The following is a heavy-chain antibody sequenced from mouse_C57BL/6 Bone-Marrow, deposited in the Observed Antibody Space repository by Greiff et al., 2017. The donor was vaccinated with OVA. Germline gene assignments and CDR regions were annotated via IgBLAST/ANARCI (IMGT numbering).Heavy chain of an antibody. CDR2: ISDGGSYT. J-gene: IGHJ1*03. Sequence: EVQVVESGGGLVKPGGSLKLSCAASGFTFSSYAMSWVRQTPEKRLEWVATISDGGSYTYYPDNVKGRFTISRDNAKNNLYLQMSHLKSEDTAMYYCARCGGYDYDGYWYFDDWGKGTTVTVSS. CDR1: GFTFSSYA. CDR3: ARCGGYDYDGYWYFDD. D-gene: IGHD2-4*01. V-gene: IGHV5-4*01.